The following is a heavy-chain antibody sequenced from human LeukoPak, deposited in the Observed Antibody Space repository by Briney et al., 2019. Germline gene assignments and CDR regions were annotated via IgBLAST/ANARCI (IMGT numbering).Heavy chain of an antibody. J-gene: IGHJ5*02. CDR2: ISGSGGST. V-gene: IGHV3-23*01. D-gene: IGHD6-13*01. CDR3: AKGQGFSSTWYADH. CDR1: GFTFSSHD. Sequence: GGSLRLSCAAPGFTFSSHDMSWVRQAPGKGLEWVSGISGSGGSTYSADSVKGRVTISRDNPKNTLYLQMTNLRDEDTALYFCAKGQGFSSTWYADHWGQGTLVTVSS.